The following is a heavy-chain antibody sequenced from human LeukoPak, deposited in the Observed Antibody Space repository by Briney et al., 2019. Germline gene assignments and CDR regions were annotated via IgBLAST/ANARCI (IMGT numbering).Heavy chain of an antibody. Sequence: QPGGSLRLSCAASGFTFSSYGMHWVRQAPGKGLEWVAFIRYDGSNKYYADSVKGRFTISRDNSKNTLYLQMNSLRAEDTAVYYCAKRGSRYYYDSSGYSFYYYYMDVWGKGTTVTISS. D-gene: IGHD3-22*01. CDR1: GFTFSSYG. V-gene: IGHV3-30*02. CDR2: IRYDGSNK. J-gene: IGHJ6*03. CDR3: AKRGSRYYYDSSGYSFYYYYMDV.